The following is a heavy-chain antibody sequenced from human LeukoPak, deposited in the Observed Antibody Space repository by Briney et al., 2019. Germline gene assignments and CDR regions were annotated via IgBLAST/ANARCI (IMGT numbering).Heavy chain of an antibody. D-gene: IGHD3-10*01. Sequence: GGSLTLSCAASGFRFSSYWMSWVRQAPRKGLEWVANIKEDGSEKYYVDSVKGRFTISRDNAKNSMYLQMDSLRAEDTAVYYCAKTFGSGSFYRPFDYWGQGTLVTVSS. J-gene: IGHJ4*02. CDR1: GFRFSSYW. CDR3: AKTFGSGSFYRPFDY. CDR2: IKEDGSEK. V-gene: IGHV3-7*03.